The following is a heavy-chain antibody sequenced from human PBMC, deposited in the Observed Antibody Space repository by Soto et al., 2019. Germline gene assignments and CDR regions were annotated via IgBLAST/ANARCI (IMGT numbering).Heavy chain of an antibody. J-gene: IGHJ4*02. D-gene: IGHD6-13*01. CDR2: ISTVSGDT. V-gene: IGHV1-3*04. Sequence: QVQLVQSGAEVKKPGASVKVSCKASGYSFSTYAIHWVRQAPGQRLEWMGWISTVSGDTKYSQKLQDRVTFSRDRSTSTAYMELSSLKSEDTAVYYCARLRAAISPYFDYCGQGTLVTVSS. CDR3: ARLRAAISPYFDY. CDR1: GYSFSTYA.